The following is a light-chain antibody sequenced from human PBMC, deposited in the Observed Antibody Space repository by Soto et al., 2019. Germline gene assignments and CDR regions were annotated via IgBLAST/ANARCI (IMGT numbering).Light chain of an antibody. J-gene: IGKJ1*01. CDR3: QQYDNWPPWT. CDR1: QGVSNH. CDR2: GAS. Sequence: EVVMTQSPATLSLSPGERATLSCRASQGVSNHLAWYQQKPGQAPRLLIYGASTRATGIPARFSGSGSGTEFTLTISSLQPEDFAVYYCQQYDNWPPWTFGQGTKVEIK. V-gene: IGKV3-15*01.